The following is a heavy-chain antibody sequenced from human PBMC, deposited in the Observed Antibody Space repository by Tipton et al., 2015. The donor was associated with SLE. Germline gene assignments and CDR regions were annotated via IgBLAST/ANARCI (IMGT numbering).Heavy chain of an antibody. CDR2: IYYSGST. V-gene: IGHV4-59*11. CDR1: GGSISSHY. J-gene: IGHJ4*02. CDR3: ARTSGNYYY. D-gene: IGHD1-26*01. Sequence: TLSLTCTVSGGSISSHYWSWIRQPPGKGLEWIGYIYYSGSTNYNPSLKSRVTISVDTSNNQSSLKLSSVTAADTAVYYCARTSGNYYYWGQGTLVTVSS.